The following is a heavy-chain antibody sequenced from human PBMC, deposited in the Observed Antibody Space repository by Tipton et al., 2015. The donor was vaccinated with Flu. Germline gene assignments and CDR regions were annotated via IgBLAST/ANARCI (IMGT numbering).Heavy chain of an antibody. Sequence: GLVKPSETLSLTCAVYGGSFSGYYWSWIRQPPGKGLEWIGEINHSGSTNYNPSLKSRVTISVDTSNNQFSLKLSSVTAADTAVYYCARGSGSGTFVIFDFWGQGTLVTVSS. D-gene: IGHD3-10*01. J-gene: IGHJ4*02. V-gene: IGHV4-34*01. CDR2: INHSGST. CDR1: GGSFSGYY. CDR3: ARGSGSGTFVIFDF.